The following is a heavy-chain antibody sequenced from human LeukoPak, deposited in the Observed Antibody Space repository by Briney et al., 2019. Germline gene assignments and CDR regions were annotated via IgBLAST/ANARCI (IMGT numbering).Heavy chain of an antibody. CDR1: GFTFSSYA. V-gene: IGHV3-21*01. CDR2: ISSSSSYI. D-gene: IGHD3-22*01. Sequence: GGSLRLSCAASGFTFSSYAMSWVRQAPGKGLEWVSSISSSSSYIYYADSVKGRFTISRDNAKNSLYLQMNSLRAEDTAVYYCARDRSEEYYYDSSGSYFDYWGQGTLVTVSS. J-gene: IGHJ4*02. CDR3: ARDRSEEYYYDSSGSYFDY.